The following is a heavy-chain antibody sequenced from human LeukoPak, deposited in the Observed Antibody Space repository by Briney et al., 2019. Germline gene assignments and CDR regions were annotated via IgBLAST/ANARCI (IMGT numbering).Heavy chain of an antibody. CDR3: GRGGYWLDP. V-gene: IGHV3-74*01. J-gene: IGHJ5*02. Sequence: PGGSLRLSCAASGFTFSSYWMHWVRQVPGKGLVWVSRINTDGSSTSYADSVKGRFAISRDNAKNTLYLQMNTLRAEDTAVYYCGRGGYWLDPWGQGTLVTVSS. CDR1: GFTFSSYW. CDR2: INTDGSST.